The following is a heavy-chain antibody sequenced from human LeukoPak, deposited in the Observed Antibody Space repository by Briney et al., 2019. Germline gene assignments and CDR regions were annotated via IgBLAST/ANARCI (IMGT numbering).Heavy chain of an antibody. CDR1: GYTFIDHY. D-gene: IGHD1-14*01. V-gene: IGHV1-2*02. J-gene: IGHJ6*03. CDR2: INSNSGAT. Sequence: ASVKVSCKASGYTFIDHYFHWVRQAPGQGLEWMGWINSNSGATRYAQKFQGRVALTRDTSINTAYMELSSLRSDATAVYYWARDLVIGISGGYYSYMDVWGKGPTVTVSS. CDR3: ARDLVIGISGGYYSYMDV.